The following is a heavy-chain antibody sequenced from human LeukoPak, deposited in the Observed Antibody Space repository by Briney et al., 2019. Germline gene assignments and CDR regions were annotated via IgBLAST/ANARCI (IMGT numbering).Heavy chain of an antibody. J-gene: IGHJ4*02. D-gene: IGHD1-20*01. CDR1: GYTFTGYY. CDR3: ARDFNWNAGDY. CDR2: INPNSGGT. V-gene: IGHV1-2*02. Sequence: EASVKVSCKASGYTFTGYYMHWVRQAPGQGLEWMGWINPNSGGTNYAQKFQGRVTMTRDTSITTAYMELSRLRSDDTAVYYCARDFNWNAGDYWGQGTLVTVSS.